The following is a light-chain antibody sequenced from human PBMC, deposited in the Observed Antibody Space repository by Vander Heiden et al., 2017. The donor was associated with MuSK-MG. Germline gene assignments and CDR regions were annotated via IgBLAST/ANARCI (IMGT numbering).Light chain of an antibody. CDR1: QSISSY. CDR2: AAS. Sequence: DIQMTQSPSSLSASVGDRVTITCRASQSISSYLNWYQQKPGKAPKLLIYAASSLQSGVPSRFSGSGSGTDFTLTISRLQPEDFATYYCQHSDSTPFHFGHGTKVDIK. J-gene: IGKJ3*01. CDR3: QHSDSTPFH. V-gene: IGKV1-39*01.